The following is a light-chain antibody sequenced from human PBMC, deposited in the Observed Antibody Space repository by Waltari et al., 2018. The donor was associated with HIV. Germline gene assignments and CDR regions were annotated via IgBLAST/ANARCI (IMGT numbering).Light chain of an antibody. CDR3: AAWDGSLSGWV. V-gene: IGLV1-44*01. Sequence: QPVLTQPPSASGTPGQRVTIPCSGSSSNIGSSTVNCYQQLPGTAPKLLIYSNNQRPSGVPDRFSGSKSGTSASLAISGLQSEDEADYYCAAWDGSLSGWVFGGGTKLTVL. CDR1: SSNIGSST. CDR2: SNN. J-gene: IGLJ3*02.